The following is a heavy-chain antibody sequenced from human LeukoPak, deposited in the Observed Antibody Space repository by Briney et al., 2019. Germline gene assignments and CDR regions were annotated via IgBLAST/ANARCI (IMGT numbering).Heavy chain of an antibody. CDR2: IKQDGSEK. V-gene: IGHV3-7*01. J-gene: IGHJ6*03. D-gene: IGHD3-10*01. Sequence: GGSLRLSCAASGFTFSSYWMSWVRQAPGKGLEWVANIKQDGSEKYYVDSVKGRFTISRDKAKNTLYLQMNRLRVEDTAVYYCARDRVTMIRGVRILDYYYYYMHVWGKGPTVTLSS. CDR3: ARDRVTMIRGVRILDYYYYYMHV. CDR1: GFTFSSYW.